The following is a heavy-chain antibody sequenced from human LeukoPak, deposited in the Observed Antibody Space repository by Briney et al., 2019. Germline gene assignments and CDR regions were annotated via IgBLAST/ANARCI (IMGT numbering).Heavy chain of an antibody. Sequence: PGGSLRLSCAASGCSVSYNYRSWVRRAPAGGLEWVSVIYAGGDTYYADSVKGRFTISRDNSKNTVYLQMHSLRADDTAVYYCARISGTLCFDLWGLGTLVTVSS. CDR2: IYAGGDT. J-gene: IGHJ4*02. D-gene: IGHD1-7*01. V-gene: IGHV3-66*01. CDR3: ARISGTLCFDL. CDR1: GCSVSYNY.